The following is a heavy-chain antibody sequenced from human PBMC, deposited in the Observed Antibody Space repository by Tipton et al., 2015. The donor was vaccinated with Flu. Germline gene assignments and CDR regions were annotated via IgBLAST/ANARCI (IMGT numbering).Heavy chain of an antibody. J-gene: IGHJ6*02. Sequence: SLRLSCAASGFTFSSYWMSWVRQAPGKGLEWVANIKQDGSEKYYVDSVKGRFTISRDNAKNSLYLQMNSLRAEDTAVYYCARVDYGTHYYYYYYGMDVWGQGTTVTVSS. CDR2: IKQDGSEK. V-gene: IGHV3-7*01. D-gene: IGHD4-17*01. CDR1: GFTFSSYW. CDR3: ARVDYGTHYYYYYYGMDV.